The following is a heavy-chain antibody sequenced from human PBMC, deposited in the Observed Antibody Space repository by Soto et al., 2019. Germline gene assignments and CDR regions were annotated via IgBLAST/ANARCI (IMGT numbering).Heavy chain of an antibody. CDR3: GNIFDFDWVWAFEY. J-gene: IGHJ4*02. CDR2: IYWDDDK. Sequence: QITLKESGPTLVKPTQTLTLTCTFSGFSLDTSGVGVGWIRQPPGKTLEWLALIYWDDDKRYSPSLNSRLTITKATSKTQVVLSMTNVETVDTATYNCGNIFDFDWVWAFEYWGPGELVTVAS. CDR1: GFSLDTSGVG. V-gene: IGHV2-5*02. D-gene: IGHD3-9*01.